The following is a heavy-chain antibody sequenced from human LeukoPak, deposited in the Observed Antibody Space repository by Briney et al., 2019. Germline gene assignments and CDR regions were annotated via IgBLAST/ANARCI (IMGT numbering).Heavy chain of an antibody. J-gene: IGHJ5*02. CDR1: GFTFSSYA. CDR3: AQRVYWFDP. V-gene: IGHV3-23*01. D-gene: IGHD3-16*01. CDR2: ISDSGVST. Sequence: PGGSLRLSCAASGFTFSSYAMSWVRQAPGKGLEWVSGISDSGVSTYYADSVKGRFTISRDNSKNTLYLQMNSLRAEDTAVYYCAQRVYWFDPWGQGTLVTVSS.